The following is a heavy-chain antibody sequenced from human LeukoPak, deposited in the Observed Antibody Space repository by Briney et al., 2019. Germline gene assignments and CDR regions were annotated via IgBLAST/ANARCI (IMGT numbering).Heavy chain of an antibody. V-gene: IGHV3-23*01. CDR1: GFAFDNYA. CDR3: AKSVLVSATSPTHGFDI. CDR2: ISGDGGRA. Sequence: GGSLRLSCAASGFAFDNYAISWVRQAPGRGLEWVSGISGDGGRALYADFVRGRFTISKDNSRNTLFLQLSSLRAEDTALYYCAKSVLVSATSPTHGFDIWGQGTLVTVSS. J-gene: IGHJ3*02. D-gene: IGHD2-21*02.